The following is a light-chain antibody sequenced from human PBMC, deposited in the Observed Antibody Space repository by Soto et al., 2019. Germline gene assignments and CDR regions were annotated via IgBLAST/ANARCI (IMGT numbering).Light chain of an antibody. CDR3: QQYNSYSWT. Sequence: DVQMTQSHSTLSASVGDSVTITCRASQSISSWLAWYQQEPGKAPKLLISRASTLQSGVPSRFSGSGSGTEFTLTISSLQPDDSATYYCQQYNSYSWTFGQGSKVDVK. CDR1: QSISSW. V-gene: IGKV1-5*03. J-gene: IGKJ1*01. CDR2: RAS.